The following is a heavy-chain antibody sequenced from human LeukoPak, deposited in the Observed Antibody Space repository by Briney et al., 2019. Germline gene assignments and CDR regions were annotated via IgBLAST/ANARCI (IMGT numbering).Heavy chain of an antibody. CDR2: IYYSGST. CDR1: GGSMSSSSYY. D-gene: IGHD3-3*01. V-gene: IGHV4-39*01. Sequence: SDTLSLTCTLSGGSMSSSSYYWGWIRQPPGKGLEWIGSIYYSGSTYYNPSLKSRVTIVVDTSRKQFSLKLSSVTAADTAVYYCARQWADFWSGYYLVFDYWGQGTLVTVSS. J-gene: IGHJ4*02. CDR3: ARQWADFWSGYYLVFDY.